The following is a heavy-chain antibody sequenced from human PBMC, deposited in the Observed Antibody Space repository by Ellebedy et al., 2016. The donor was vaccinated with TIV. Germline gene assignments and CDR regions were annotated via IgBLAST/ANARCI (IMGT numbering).Heavy chain of an antibody. CDR1: GYTFTGYY. J-gene: IGHJ6*02. V-gene: IGHV1/OR15-3*02. CDR3: ASSVYYYYGMDV. CDR2: INAGNGNT. Sequence: AASVTVSCKASGYTFTGYYMHWVRQAPGQRLEWMGWINAGNGNTKYSQKFQGRVTITRDTSASTAYMELSSLRSEDTAVYYCASSVYYYYGMDVWGQGTTVTVSS. D-gene: IGHD2-8*01.